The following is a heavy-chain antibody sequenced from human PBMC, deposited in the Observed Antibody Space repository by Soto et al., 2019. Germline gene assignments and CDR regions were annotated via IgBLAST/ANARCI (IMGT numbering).Heavy chain of an antibody. D-gene: IGHD2-15*01. J-gene: IGHJ5*02. V-gene: IGHV1-24*01. Sequence: ASVKVSCKVSGYTLTELSMHWVRQAPGKRLEWMGGFDPEDGETIYAQKFQGRVTMTEDTSTDTAYMELSSLRSEDTAVYYCATRWGTYCSGGSCYNEFGFDPWGQGTLVTVSS. CDR3: ATRWGTYCSGGSCYNEFGFDP. CDR1: GYTLTELS. CDR2: FDPEDGET.